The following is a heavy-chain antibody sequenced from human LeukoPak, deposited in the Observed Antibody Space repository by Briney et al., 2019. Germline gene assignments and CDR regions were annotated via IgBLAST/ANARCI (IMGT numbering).Heavy chain of an antibody. CDR2: INPNSGGT. CDR3: ARESPQWELHWFDP. Sequence: ASVKVSCKASGYTFTGYYMHWVRQAPGQGLEWMGWINPNSGGTNYAQKFQGRVTMTTDTSTSTAYMELRSLRSDDTAVYYCARESPQWELHWFDPWGQGTLVTVSS. J-gene: IGHJ5*02. D-gene: IGHD1-26*01. CDR1: GYTFTGYY. V-gene: IGHV1-2*02.